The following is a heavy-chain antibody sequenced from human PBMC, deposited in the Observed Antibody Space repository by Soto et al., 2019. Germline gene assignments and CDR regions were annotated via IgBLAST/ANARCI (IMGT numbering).Heavy chain of an antibody. CDR1: GGSISSSNW. D-gene: IGHD6-13*01. CDR2: IYHSGST. V-gene: IGHV4-4*02. Sequence: SETLSLTCAVSGGSISSSNWWSWVRQPPGKGLEWIGEIYHSGSTNYNPSLKSRVTISVDKSKNQFSLKLSSVTAADTAVYYCARDLAAAGTRPTFDYWGQGTLVTVSS. J-gene: IGHJ4*02. CDR3: ARDLAAAGTRPTFDY.